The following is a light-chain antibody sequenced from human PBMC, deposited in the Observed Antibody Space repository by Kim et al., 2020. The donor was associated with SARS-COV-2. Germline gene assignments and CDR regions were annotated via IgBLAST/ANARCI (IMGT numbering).Light chain of an antibody. Sequence: RATISCKSSQSVFHNPNNKNYLAWYQQKSGQPPNLLIYWASTRQSGVPDRFSGSGSGTDFTLTISSLQAEDVAVYFCHQYATFPYSFGQGTKLEI. CDR1: QSVFHNPNNKNY. CDR3: HQYATFPYS. J-gene: IGKJ2*03. CDR2: WAS. V-gene: IGKV4-1*01.